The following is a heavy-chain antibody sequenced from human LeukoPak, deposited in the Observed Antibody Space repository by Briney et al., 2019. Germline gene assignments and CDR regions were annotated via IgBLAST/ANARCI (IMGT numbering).Heavy chain of an antibody. CDR2: ITSSSGTI. V-gene: IGHV3-48*02. CDR1: GFTFSSYS. J-gene: IGHJ4*02. Sequence: GGSLRLSCAASGFTFSSYSMNWVRQAPGKGLEWVSYITSSSGTISYADSVKGRFTISRDNSKNTVYLQVNSLRDEDTAVYYCARDLEAANTYYFDYWGQGTMVTVSS. CDR3: ARDLEAANTYYFDY. D-gene: IGHD6-13*01.